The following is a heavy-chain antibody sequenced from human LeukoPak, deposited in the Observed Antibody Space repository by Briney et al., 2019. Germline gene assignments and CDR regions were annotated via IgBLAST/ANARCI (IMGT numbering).Heavy chain of an antibody. CDR2: ISGTSSII. D-gene: IGHD1-7*01. J-gene: IGHJ4*02. CDR3: ASLLELTAKDY. Sequence: GGSLRLSCAASGFTFSTYSMNWVRQAPGKGLEWVSYISGTSSIIYYEDSVKGRFTISRDNAKNSLYLQMNSLRAEDTAVYYCASLLELTAKDYWGQGTLVTVSS. CDR1: GFTFSTYS. V-gene: IGHV3-48*04.